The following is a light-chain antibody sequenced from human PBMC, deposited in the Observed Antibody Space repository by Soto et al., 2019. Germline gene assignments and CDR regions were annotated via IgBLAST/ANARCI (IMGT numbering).Light chain of an antibody. V-gene: IGKV3-15*01. CDR1: QSVGSN. CDR2: GAS. J-gene: IGKJ1*01. Sequence: EIVITQSPATLSVSPGARATLSCRASQSVGSNLAWYQQKPGRAPTLLIYGASSRATAIPARFSGSGSGTEFTTPISSLQSEDDAVDYCQQYNNWPRTFGQGTKVDIK. CDR3: QQYNNWPRT.